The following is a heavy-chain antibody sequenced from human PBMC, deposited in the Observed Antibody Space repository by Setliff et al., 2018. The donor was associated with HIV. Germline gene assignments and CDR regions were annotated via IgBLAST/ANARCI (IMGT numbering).Heavy chain of an antibody. D-gene: IGHD1-26*01. CDR3: ARVGSYWSTFDY. V-gene: IGHV7-4-1*02. CDR1: GYTLTTFG. Sequence: ASVKVSCKASGYTLTTFGISWVRQVPGQGLEWMGWINTETGNPMYAQGFKGRFVFSLDTSVSTAYLQISTLKTEDTAIYCCARVGSYWSTFDYWGQGALVTVSS. CDR2: INTETGNP. J-gene: IGHJ4*02.